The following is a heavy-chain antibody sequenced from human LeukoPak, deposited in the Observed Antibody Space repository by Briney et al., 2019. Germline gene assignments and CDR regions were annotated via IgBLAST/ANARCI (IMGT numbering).Heavy chain of an antibody. CDR2: ISSSGSTI. D-gene: IGHD3-22*01. J-gene: IGHJ4*02. CDR3: AKDIPYYYDSNVYY. CDR1: GFTFSSYE. V-gene: IGHV3-48*03. Sequence: PGGSLRLSCAASGFTFSSYEMNWVRQAPGKGLEWVSYISSSGSTIYYADSVKGRFTISRDNSKNTLYLQMNSLSAGDTAVYYCAKDIPYYYDSNVYYWGQGTLVTVSS.